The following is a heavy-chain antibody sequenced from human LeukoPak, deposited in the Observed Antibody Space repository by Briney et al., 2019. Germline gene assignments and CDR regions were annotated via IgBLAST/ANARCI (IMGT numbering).Heavy chain of an antibody. CDR1: GFTVSSNY. Sequence: PGGSLRLSCAASGFTVSSNYMSWVRQAPGRGLEWVSVIYSCGSTYYADSVKGRFNISRDNSKNTLYLQMNSLRAEDTAVYYCAREDGSGSYAIGYWGQGTLVTVSS. CDR3: AREDGSGSYAIGY. D-gene: IGHD3-10*01. J-gene: IGHJ4*02. V-gene: IGHV3-66*01. CDR2: IYSCGST.